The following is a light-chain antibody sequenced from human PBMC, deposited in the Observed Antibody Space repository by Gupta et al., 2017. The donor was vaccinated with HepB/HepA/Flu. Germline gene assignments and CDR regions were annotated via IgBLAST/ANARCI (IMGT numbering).Light chain of an antibody. J-gene: IGLJ2*01. Sequence: SVLTQPPSVSGAPGPRIPISCTGSNSNIGAGFDVHWFQQVPGTAPKLLVYGNNNRHSGGPDRVSASKSGTSAALAITGLQAEEEADYYCQSYDISRSAYVIFGGGTKLTVL. CDR3: QSYDISRSAYVI. V-gene: IGLV1-40*01. CDR2: GNN. CDR1: NSNIGAGFD.